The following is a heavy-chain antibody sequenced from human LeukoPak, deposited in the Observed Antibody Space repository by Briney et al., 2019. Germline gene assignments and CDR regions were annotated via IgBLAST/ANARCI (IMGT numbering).Heavy chain of an antibody. J-gene: IGHJ4*02. CDR3: ARGDGAIDY. V-gene: IGHV4-39*01. CDR2: IYYSGST. Sequence: SETLSLTCTVSGGSISSSSYYWGWIRQPPGKGLEWIGSIYYSGSTYYNPSLKSRVTISVDTSKNQFSLKLSPVTAADTAVYYCARGDGAIDYWGQGTLVTVSS. CDR1: GGSISSSSYY. D-gene: IGHD4/OR15-4a*01.